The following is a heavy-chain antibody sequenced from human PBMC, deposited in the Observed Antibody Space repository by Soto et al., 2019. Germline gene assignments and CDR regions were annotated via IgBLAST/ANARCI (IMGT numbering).Heavy chain of an antibody. CDR3: AKGSFRSGGYYSDFDY. Sequence: TSETLSLTCTVSGGSISGYYWNWIRQPPGKGLDWIGYIYYSGSTNYNPSLKSRVTISVDTAKNQFSLKLSSVTAADTAVYYCAKGSFRSGGYYSDFDYWGQGTLVTV. V-gene: IGHV4-59*01. J-gene: IGHJ4*02. D-gene: IGHD3-10*01. CDR2: IYYSGST. CDR1: GGSISGYY.